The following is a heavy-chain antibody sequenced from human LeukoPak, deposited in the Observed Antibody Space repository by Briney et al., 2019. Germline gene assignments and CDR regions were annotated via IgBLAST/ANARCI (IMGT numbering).Heavy chain of an antibody. CDR3: ANPKGYYDSSALIGGY. J-gene: IGHJ4*02. CDR1: GFTFSSYG. D-gene: IGHD3-22*01. CDR2: IRYDGSNK. Sequence: GGSLRLSCAASGFTFSSYGMHWVRQAPGKGPEWVAFIRYDGSNKYYADSVKGRTTISRDNPKTTLYLQMHSLRAEDTAVYYCANPKGYYDSSALIGGYWGQGTLVTVSS. V-gene: IGHV3-30*02.